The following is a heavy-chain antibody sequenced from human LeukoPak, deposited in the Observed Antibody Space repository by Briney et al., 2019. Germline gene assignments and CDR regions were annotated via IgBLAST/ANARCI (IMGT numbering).Heavy chain of an antibody. Sequence: PSETLSLTCTVSGDSIIIDDYHWGWIRQPPGKGLEWIGSIYYTGTTFYNPSLKSRVTISVDTSKNQFSLKLSSVTAADTAVYYCAREQSHLLDYWGQGTLVTVSS. V-gene: IGHV4-39*07. D-gene: IGHD4-11*01. CDR3: AREQSHLLDY. CDR2: IYYTGTT. CDR1: GDSIIIDDYH. J-gene: IGHJ4*02.